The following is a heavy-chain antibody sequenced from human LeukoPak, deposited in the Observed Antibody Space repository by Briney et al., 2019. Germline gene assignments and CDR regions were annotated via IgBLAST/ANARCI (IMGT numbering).Heavy chain of an antibody. J-gene: IGHJ6*02. CDR1: GYNFISYY. Sequence: ASVKVSCKASGYNFISYYMHWVRQALGQGLEWMGIINPSGGSTSYAQKFQDRVTMTRDTSTSTVYMELSKDTAVYYCAREDVVLVDAVRYYYYGMDVWGQGTTVTVSS. CDR2: INPSGGST. CDR3: AREDVVLVDAVRYYYYGMDV. D-gene: IGHD2-8*01. V-gene: IGHV1-46*01.